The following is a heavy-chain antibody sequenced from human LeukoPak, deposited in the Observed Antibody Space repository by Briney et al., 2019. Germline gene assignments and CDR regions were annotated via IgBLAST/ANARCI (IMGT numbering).Heavy chain of an antibody. CDR2: IYHSGST. V-gene: IGHV4-30-2*01. J-gene: IGHJ4*02. D-gene: IGHD3-9*01. Sequence: SQTLSLTCAVSGGSTSSGGYSWSWIRQPPGKGLEWIGYIYHSGSTYYNPSLKSRVTISVDRSKNQFSLKLSSVTAADTAVYYCARAYYDILTGYRALDYWGQGTLVTVSS. CDR3: ARAYYDILTGYRALDY. CDR1: GGSTSSGGYS.